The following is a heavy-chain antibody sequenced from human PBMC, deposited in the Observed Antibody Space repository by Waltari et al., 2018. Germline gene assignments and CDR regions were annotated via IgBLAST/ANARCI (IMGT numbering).Heavy chain of an antibody. D-gene: IGHD4-17*01. Sequence: VQLVHSGAEVKTPGSSVRVSCTTSGDVFDTYAISWVRQAPGKGLEWMGGIIPMFNNPNYAQRFEGTVTITADESTSTGYMELTGLTSEDTAIYYCARGSKFGDYGDLDYWGQGTLVTVS. V-gene: IGHV1-69*01. CDR3: ARGSKFGDYGDLDY. CDR1: GDVFDTYA. CDR2: IIPMFNNP. J-gene: IGHJ4*02.